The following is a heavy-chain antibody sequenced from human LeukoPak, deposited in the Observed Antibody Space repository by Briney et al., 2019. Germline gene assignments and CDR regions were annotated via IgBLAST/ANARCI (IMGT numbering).Heavy chain of an antibody. CDR3: ARDKGDYDTSGSLFIF. Sequence: GGSLRLSCAVSGFTFSRYWMCWVRQAPRKGLEWVANIKQDGSETYYVDSMKGRFTISRDNAKNSLYLQMNSLRAEDTAVYYCARDKGDYDTSGSLFIFGGQGTLVTVSS. D-gene: IGHD3-22*01. CDR2: IKQDGSET. V-gene: IGHV3-7*03. J-gene: IGHJ4*02. CDR1: GFTFSRYW.